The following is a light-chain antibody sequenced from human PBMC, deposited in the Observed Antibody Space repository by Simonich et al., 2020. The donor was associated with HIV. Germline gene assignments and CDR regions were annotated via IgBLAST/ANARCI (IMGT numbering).Light chain of an antibody. V-gene: IGKV1-39*01. CDR2: AAS. Sequence: DIQMTQSPSSLSASVGDRFTITCRASQSISSYLNWDQQKPGKAPKLLIYAASILQSGVPSRFSGSGSGTDFTLTISSLQPEDFATYYCLQDYKYPLTFGGGTKVEIK. CDR1: QSISSY. CDR3: LQDYKYPLT. J-gene: IGKJ4*01.